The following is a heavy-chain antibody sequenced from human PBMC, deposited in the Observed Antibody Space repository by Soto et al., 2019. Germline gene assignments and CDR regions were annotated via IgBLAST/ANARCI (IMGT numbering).Heavy chain of an antibody. CDR3: AREGRDIVLLPIANGWFDP. CDR2: IYYSGST. J-gene: IGHJ5*02. D-gene: IGHD2-2*01. V-gene: IGHV4-31*03. Sequence: QVQLQESGPGLVKPSQTLSLTCTVSGGSISSGGYYWSWIRQHPGKGLEWIGYIYYSGSTDYNPSLKSRVTISVDTSKNQFSLTLNSVTAADTAVYYCAREGRDIVLLPIANGWFDPWGQGTLVTVSS. CDR1: GGSISSGGYY.